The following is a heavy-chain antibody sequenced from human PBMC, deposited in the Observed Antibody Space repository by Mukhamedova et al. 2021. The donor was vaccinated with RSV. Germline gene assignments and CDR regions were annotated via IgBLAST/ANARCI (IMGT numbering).Heavy chain of an antibody. V-gene: IGHV1-2*02. CDR3: ARQSIATSLVGLFFYDY. CDR2: INLDNGGT. J-gene: IGHJ4*02. Sequence: GPEWMGWINLDNGGTNFAQKFRGRFTMTRDASISTAYMDLSSLRSDDTALYYCARQSIATSLVGLFFYDYWGQGNPVTVSS. D-gene: IGHD2-21*01.